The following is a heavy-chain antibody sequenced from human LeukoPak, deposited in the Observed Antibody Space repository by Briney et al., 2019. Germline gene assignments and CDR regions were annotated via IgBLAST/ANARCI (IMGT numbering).Heavy chain of an antibody. Sequence: GGSLRLSCAASGFTFSNYNMNWVRQAPGRGLEWVSYISSRGSYTYYADSVKGRFTISRDNAKNSLYLQMNSLRAEDTAVYYCARIDAFDIWGQGTMVTVSS. CDR3: ARIDAFDI. V-gene: IGHV3-21*06. J-gene: IGHJ3*02. CDR2: ISSRGSYT. CDR1: GFTFSNYN.